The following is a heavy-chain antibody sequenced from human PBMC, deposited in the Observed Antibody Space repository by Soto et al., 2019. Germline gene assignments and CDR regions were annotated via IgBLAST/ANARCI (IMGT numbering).Heavy chain of an antibody. J-gene: IGHJ4*02. V-gene: IGHV3-23*01. CDR3: AKGKYYFDY. CDR1: GFSFSSHA. Sequence: PGGSLRLSCAASGFSFSSHAVSWVRQAPGRGLKWVAGINNDGGSTSYADSARGRFTISRDNSKNTLYLQMNSLRAEDTAVYYCAKGKYYFDYWGQGTLVTVSS. CDR2: INNDGGST.